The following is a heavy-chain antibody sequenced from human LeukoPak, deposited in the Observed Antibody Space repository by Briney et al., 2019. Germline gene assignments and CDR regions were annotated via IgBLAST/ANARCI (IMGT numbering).Heavy chain of an antibody. Sequence: SVKVSCKASGGTFSSYAISWVRQAPGQGLEWMGGIIPIFGTANYAQKFQGRVTITADESTSTAYMELSSLRSEDTAVYYCARAPGYCSGGSCYGYFYYYYMDVWGKGTTVTISS. CDR1: GGTFSSYA. D-gene: IGHD2-15*01. J-gene: IGHJ6*03. CDR3: ARAPGYCSGGSCYGYFYYYYMDV. CDR2: IIPIFGTA. V-gene: IGHV1-69*01.